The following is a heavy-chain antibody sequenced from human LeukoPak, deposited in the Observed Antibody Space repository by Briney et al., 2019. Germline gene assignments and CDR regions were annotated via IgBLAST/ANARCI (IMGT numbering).Heavy chain of an antibody. CDR1: GYTFTGYY. Sequence: ASVKVSCKASGYTFTGYYMHWVRQAPGQGLEWMGWINPNSGGTNYAQKFQGRVTMTRDTSISTAYMELSSLRSEDTAVYYCAREFYYDSSGYDYWGQGTLVTVSS. D-gene: IGHD3-22*01. CDR2: INPNSGGT. J-gene: IGHJ4*02. V-gene: IGHV1-2*02. CDR3: AREFYYDSSGYDY.